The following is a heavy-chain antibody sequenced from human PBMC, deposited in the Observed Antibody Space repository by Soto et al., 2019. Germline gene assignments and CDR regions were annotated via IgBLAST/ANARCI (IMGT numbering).Heavy chain of an antibody. CDR2: IGTAGDT. J-gene: IGHJ5*02. Sequence: GSLRLSCAASGFTFSSYDMHWVRQATGKGLEWVSAIGTAGDTYYPGSVKGRFTISRENAKNSLYLQMNSLRAGDTAVYYCARGGSSSSPGFDWFDPWGQGTLVTVSS. CDR3: ARGGSSSSPGFDWFDP. V-gene: IGHV3-13*01. D-gene: IGHD6-6*01. CDR1: GFTFSSYD.